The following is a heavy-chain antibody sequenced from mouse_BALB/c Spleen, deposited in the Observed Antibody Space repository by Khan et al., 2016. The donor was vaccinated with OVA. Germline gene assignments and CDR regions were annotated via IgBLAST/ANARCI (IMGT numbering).Heavy chain of an antibody. CDR3: ARGGYGSLAY. CDR2: INPGSGGT. J-gene: IGHJ3*01. V-gene: IGHV1-54*01. CDR1: GYAFNNYM. D-gene: IGHD1-1*02. Sequence: VQLQQSGAELVRPGTSVKVSCKASGYAFNNYMLEWVKQRPGQGLEWIGVINPGSGGTNYNEKFKGKAKLTDDKSSNTAYMQLSSLTSDDSAGYFCARGGYGSLAYWGQGTLVTVSA.